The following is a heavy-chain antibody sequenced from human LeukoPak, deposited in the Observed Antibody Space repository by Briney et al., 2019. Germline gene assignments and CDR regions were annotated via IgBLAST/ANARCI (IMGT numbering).Heavy chain of an antibody. CDR3: AELGITMIGGV. CDR1: GFSLSSYS. D-gene: IGHD3-10*02. CDR2: ISGTSRYI. Sequence: GESLRLSCEASGFSLSSYSMQWVRQAPGKGLEWVSSISGTSRYIHYSDSVKGRFTISRDNAKNSLYLKMNSLRAEDTAVYYCAELGITMIGGVWGKGTTVTISS. J-gene: IGHJ6*04. V-gene: IGHV3-21*01.